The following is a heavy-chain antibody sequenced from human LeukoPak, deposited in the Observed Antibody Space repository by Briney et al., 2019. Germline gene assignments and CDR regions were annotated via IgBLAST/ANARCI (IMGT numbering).Heavy chain of an antibody. J-gene: IGHJ4*02. V-gene: IGHV3-53*01. CDR2: IYSGGST. CDR1: GFTVSSNY. Sequence: QTGGSLRLSCAASGFTVSSNYMSWVRQAPGKGLEWVSVIYSGGSTYYADSVKGRFTISRDNSKNTLYLQMNSLRAEDTAVYYCAKDGSMVRGEVDYWGQGILVTVSS. CDR3: AKDGSMVRGEVDY. D-gene: IGHD3-10*01.